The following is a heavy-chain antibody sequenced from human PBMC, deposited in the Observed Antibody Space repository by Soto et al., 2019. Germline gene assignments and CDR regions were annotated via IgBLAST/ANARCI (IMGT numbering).Heavy chain of an antibody. V-gene: IGHV4-31*03. Sequence: QVQLQESGPGLVKPSQTLSLTCTVSGASMSSGGYYWTWIRQSPGKGLEWIGYIYYSGSTYYNPSLASRVPTSLDTSKSQFSLTLHSVTAAHTAIYHCPRDRHNNFFVPWGPGTLVTVSS. CDR3: PRDRHNNFFVP. J-gene: IGHJ5*02. D-gene: IGHD6-6*01. CDR2: IYYSGST. CDR1: GASMSSGGYY.